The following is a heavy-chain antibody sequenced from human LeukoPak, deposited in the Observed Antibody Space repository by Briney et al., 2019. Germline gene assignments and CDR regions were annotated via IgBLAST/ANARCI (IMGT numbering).Heavy chain of an antibody. CDR2: ISYDGSNR. CDR3: AKENAHGDYVYFDY. J-gene: IGHJ4*02. CDR1: GFTFSSYG. D-gene: IGHD4-17*01. Sequence: GGSLRLSCAASGFTFSSYGMHWVRQAPGKGLEWVAVISYDGSNRYYADSVKGRFTISRDNSKNTLYLQMNSLRAEDTAVYYCAKENAHGDYVYFDYWGQGTLVTVSS. V-gene: IGHV3-30*18.